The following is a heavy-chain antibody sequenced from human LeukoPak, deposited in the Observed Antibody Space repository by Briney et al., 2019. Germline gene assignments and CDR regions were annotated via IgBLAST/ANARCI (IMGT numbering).Heavy chain of an antibody. Sequence: SETLSLTCTVSGGSINTYYWSWIRQPAGKGLEWIGRIYTGGSTIYNPSLRSRVSMLVDTSKNQFSLKLNSVTAADTAMYYCSGKLANCDMDVWGQGTTVTVSS. D-gene: IGHD1-1*01. CDR3: SGKLANCDMDV. CDR1: GGSINTYY. J-gene: IGHJ6*02. CDR2: IYTGGST. V-gene: IGHV4-4*07.